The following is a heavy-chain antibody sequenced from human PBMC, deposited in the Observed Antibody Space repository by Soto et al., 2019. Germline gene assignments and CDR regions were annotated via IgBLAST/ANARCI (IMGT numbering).Heavy chain of an antibody. CDR3: ARPALGITMIVVDWFDP. CDR2: INPNSGGT. V-gene: IGHV1-2*02. D-gene: IGHD3-22*01. Sequence: ASVKVSCKASGYTFTGYYKHWVRQAPGQGLEWMGWINPNSGGTNYAQKFQGRVTMTRDTSISTAYMELSRLRSDDTAVYYCARPALGITMIVVDWFDPWGQGTLVTVSS. J-gene: IGHJ5*02. CDR1: GYTFTGYY.